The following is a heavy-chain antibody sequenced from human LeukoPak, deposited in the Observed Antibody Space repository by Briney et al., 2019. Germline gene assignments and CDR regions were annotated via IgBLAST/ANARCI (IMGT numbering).Heavy chain of an antibody. V-gene: IGHV3-23*01. CDR3: AKDRVGAILYFDY. J-gene: IGHJ4*02. CDR1: GFTFSSYG. D-gene: IGHD1-26*01. CDR2: ISGSGGRT. Sequence: GGSLRLSCEASGFTFSSYGMSWVRQAPGKGLEWVSAISGSGGRTYYADSMKGRFTISRDNSKNTLYLQMNSLRGEDTAVYYCAKDRVGAILYFDYWGQGTLVTVSS.